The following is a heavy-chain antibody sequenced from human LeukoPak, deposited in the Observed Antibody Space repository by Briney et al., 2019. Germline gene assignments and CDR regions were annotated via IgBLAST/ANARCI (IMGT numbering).Heavy chain of an antibody. J-gene: IGHJ4*02. D-gene: IGHD6-13*01. CDR2: IYHSGST. Sequence: SETLSLTCAVSGGSISSSNWWSWVRQPPGKGLEWIGEIYHSGSTNYNPSLKSRVTISVDKSKNQFSLNLSSVTAADTAVYYCARDRPGGSSLDYWGQGTLVTVSS. V-gene: IGHV4-4*02. CDR3: ARDRPGGSSLDY. CDR1: GGSISSSNW.